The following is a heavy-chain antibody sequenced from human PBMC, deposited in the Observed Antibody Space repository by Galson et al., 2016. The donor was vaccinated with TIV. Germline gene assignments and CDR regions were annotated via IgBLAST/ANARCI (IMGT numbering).Heavy chain of an antibody. CDR3: ARAAKPPVPVADI. V-gene: IGHV1-18*01. J-gene: IGHJ3*02. Sequence: SVKVSCKASGYGSSNYGFLWVRQAPGQGLEWVGWISSYNGHIEYAQKFQGRGTLTTDTSTSTAYMELRSLRSNDTAVYYCARAAKPPVPVADIWGQGTMVTVSS. CDR2: ISSYNGHI. CDR1: GYGSSNYG. D-gene: IGHD6-13*01.